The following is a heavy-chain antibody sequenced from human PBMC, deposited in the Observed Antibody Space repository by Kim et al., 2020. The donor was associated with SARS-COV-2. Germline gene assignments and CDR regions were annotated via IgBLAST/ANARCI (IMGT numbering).Heavy chain of an antibody. V-gene: IGHV3-9*01. CDR1: GFTFDDYA. D-gene: IGHD6-19*01. CDR3: AKDLYSTGGGMDV. J-gene: IGHJ6*02. Sequence: GGSLRLSCAASGFTFDDYAMHWVRQAPGKGLEWVSGISWNSGSIGYADSVKGRFTSSRDNAKNSLYLQMNSLRAEDTALYYCAKDLYSTGGGMDVWGQGTTVTVSS. CDR2: ISWNSGSI.